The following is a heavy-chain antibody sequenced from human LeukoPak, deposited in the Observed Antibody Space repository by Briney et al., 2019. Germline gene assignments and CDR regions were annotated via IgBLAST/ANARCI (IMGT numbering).Heavy chain of an antibody. Sequence: GGSLRLSCAASGFTVSSTYMSWVRQAPGKGLEWVSIIYAGGSTYFADSVKGRFTISRGNSKNTLYLQMNSLRADDTAVYYCATSASRIVINMVRGVHYFDYWGQGTLVTVSS. D-gene: IGHD3-10*01. CDR3: ATSASRIVINMVRGVHYFDY. CDR1: GFTVSSTY. J-gene: IGHJ4*02. CDR2: IYAGGST. V-gene: IGHV3-53*01.